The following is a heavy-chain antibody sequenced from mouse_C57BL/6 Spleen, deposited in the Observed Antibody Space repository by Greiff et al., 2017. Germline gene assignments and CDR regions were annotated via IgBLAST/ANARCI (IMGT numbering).Heavy chain of an antibody. J-gene: IGHJ2*01. Sequence: LQESGAELVKPGASVKISCKASGYAFSSYWMNWVKQRPGKGLEWIGQIYPGDGDTTSNGKFKGKSTVTVDKSSSTAYMQLSSLTSENSAVYYCARWGNWNFDYWGQGTTLTVSS. CDR3: ARWGNWNFDY. D-gene: IGHD2-1*01. CDR2: IYPGDGDT. CDR1: GYAFSSYW. V-gene: IGHV1-80*01.